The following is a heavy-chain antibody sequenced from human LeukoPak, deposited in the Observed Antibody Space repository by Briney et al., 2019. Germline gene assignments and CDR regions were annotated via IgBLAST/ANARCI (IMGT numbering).Heavy chain of an antibody. CDR2: IRSKAYRGTT. Sequence: PGRSLRLSCRGSGFTFGDHAMSWVRQAPGKGLEWVGFIRSKAYRGTTEYAASVKDRFTISRDDSASIAYLQMNSLKTEDTAVYYCARGPIQLWIHNAMDVWGQGTTVTVSS. CDR1: GFTFGDHA. J-gene: IGHJ6*02. CDR3: ARGPIQLWIHNAMDV. V-gene: IGHV3-49*04. D-gene: IGHD5-18*01.